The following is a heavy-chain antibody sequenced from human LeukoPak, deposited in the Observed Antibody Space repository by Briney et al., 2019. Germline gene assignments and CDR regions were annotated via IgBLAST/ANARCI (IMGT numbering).Heavy chain of an antibody. J-gene: IGHJ4*02. CDR2: ISSSSRFI. CDR3: ARATAAGNWFDY. Sequence: GGSLRLSCAASGFTFNSYSMNWFRQAPGKGLEWVSSISSSSRFIYYADSVKGRFTISRDNAKNSLYLQMNSLRAEDTALYYCARATAAGNWFDYWGQGTLVTVSS. D-gene: IGHD6-13*01. CDR1: GFTFNSYS. V-gene: IGHV3-21*04.